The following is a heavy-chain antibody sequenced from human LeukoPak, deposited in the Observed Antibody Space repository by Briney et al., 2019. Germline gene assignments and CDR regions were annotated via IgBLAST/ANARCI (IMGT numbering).Heavy chain of an antibody. V-gene: IGHV3-23*01. J-gene: IGHJ4*02. Sequence: GGSLRLSCAASGFTFSNFTMNWVRQAPGKGLEWVSTISGSGGSTYYADSVKGRFTISRDNSKNTLYLQMNSLRAEDTAVYYCAKMVHTEQWLVPFDYWGQGTLVTVSS. CDR2: ISGSGGST. CDR3: AKMVHTEQWLVPFDY. CDR1: GFTFSNFT. D-gene: IGHD6-19*01.